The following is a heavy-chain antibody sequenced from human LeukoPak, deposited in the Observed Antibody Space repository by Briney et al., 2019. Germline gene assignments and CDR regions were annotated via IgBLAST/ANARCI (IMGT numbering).Heavy chain of an antibody. V-gene: IGHV4-59*01. Sequence: SETLSLTCTVSGGSISSYYWSWIRQPPGKGLEWIGYIYYSGSTNYNPSPKSRVTISVDTSKKQFSLKLSSVTAADTAVYYCARGGYYDSSGYYIYYYYYYMDVWGKGTTVTVSS. CDR1: GGSISSYY. J-gene: IGHJ6*03. CDR2: IYYSGST. CDR3: ARGGYYDSSGYYIYYYYYYMDV. D-gene: IGHD3-22*01.